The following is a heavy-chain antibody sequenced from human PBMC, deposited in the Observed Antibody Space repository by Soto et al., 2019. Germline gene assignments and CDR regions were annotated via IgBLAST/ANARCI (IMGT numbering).Heavy chain of an antibody. CDR2: IWYDGSNK. J-gene: IGHJ4*02. CDR1: GFTFSSYG. V-gene: IGHV3-33*01. D-gene: IGHD4-17*01. Sequence: GGSLRLSCAASGFTFSSYGMHWVRQAPGKGLEWVAVIWYDGSNKYYADSVKGRFTISRDNSKNTLYLQMNSLRAEDTAVYYCARESGDYGGNSRFDYWGQGTLVTVSS. CDR3: ARESGDYGGNSRFDY.